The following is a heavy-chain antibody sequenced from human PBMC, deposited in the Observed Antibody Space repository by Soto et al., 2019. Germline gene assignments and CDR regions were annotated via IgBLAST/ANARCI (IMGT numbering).Heavy chain of an antibody. V-gene: IGHV3-7*01. D-gene: IGHD3-16*01. Sequence: GGSLRLSCSASGFIFSSYWMSWVRQAPGKGLEWVANIKQAGSEKYYVDSVKGRFTISRDDAKNSLFLQMNSLRAEDTAVYYCARMGHLAVWGKGTTVTVSS. J-gene: IGHJ6*01. CDR2: IKQAGSEK. CDR1: GFIFSSYW. CDR3: ARMGHLAV.